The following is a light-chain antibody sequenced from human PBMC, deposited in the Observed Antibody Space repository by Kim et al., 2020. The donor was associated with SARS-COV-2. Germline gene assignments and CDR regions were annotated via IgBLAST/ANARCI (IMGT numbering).Light chain of an antibody. CDR3: NSYTSSTSDV. V-gene: IGLV2-14*01. Sequence: QSALTQPASVSGSPGQSITISCTGTSSDVGHYNSVSWYQQHPGKAPKLMIYDVTKRPSGVSIRFSGSKSGNTASLTISGLQAEDEADYYCNSYTSSTSDVFRTGTKVTVL. J-gene: IGLJ1*01. CDR2: DVT. CDR1: SSDVGHYNS.